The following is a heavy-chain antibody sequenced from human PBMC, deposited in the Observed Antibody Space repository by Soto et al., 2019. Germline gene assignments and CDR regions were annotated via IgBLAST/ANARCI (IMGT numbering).Heavy chain of an antibody. CDR2: ISHIGSA. D-gene: IGHD1-26*01. CDR1: GDYMTSGGHP. J-gene: IGHJ4*02. V-gene: IGHV4-30-2*01. Sequence: PSETLSVTCGVSGDYMTSGGHPWAWVRQPPGKGLERIGYISHIGSAFYTTSLMGRATISVDRSKNQFHLSLNFVTAADTAVYYCAREAGVGGANYFDYWGQGILVTVYS. CDR3: AREAGVGGANYFDY.